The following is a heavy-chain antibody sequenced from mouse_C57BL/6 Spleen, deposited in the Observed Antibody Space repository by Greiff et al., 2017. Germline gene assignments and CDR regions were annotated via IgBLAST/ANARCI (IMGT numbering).Heavy chain of an antibody. J-gene: IGHJ3*01. V-gene: IGHV5-6*01. CDR1: GFTFSSYG. CDR3: ASEVAY. D-gene: IGHD1-3*01. Sequence: EVKLMESGGDLVKPGGSLKLSCAASGFTFSSYGMSWVRQTPDKRLEWVATISSGGSYTYYPDSVKGRFTISRDNAKNTLYLQMSSLKSEDTAMYYCASEVAYWGQGTLVTVSA. CDR2: ISSGGSYT.